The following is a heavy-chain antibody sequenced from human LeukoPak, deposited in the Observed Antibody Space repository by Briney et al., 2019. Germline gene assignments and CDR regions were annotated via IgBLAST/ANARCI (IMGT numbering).Heavy chain of an antibody. D-gene: IGHD6-19*01. J-gene: IGHJ4*02. CDR2: IYHSGST. CDR3: ASYRSSGWDDY. CDR1: GGSISSSNW. V-gene: IGHV4-4*02. Sequence: SETLSLTCAVSGGSISSSNWWSWVRQPPGKGLEWIGEIYHSGSTNYNPSLKSRVTISVDKSKNQFSLKLSSVTAADTAVHYCASYRSSGWDDYWGQGTLVTVSS.